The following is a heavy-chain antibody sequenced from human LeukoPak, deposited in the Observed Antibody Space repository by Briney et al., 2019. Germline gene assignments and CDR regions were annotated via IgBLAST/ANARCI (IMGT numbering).Heavy chain of an antibody. Sequence: GRSLRLSCAASGFTFNRYGMHWVRQAPGKGLEWVAVISYDGSNKYYADSVKGRFTISRDSSKNTQYLQMNRLRDEDTAMYYCAKEGAFRRWPQLKRDPRSGFDIWGQGTMVTVSS. V-gene: IGHV3-30*18. CDR1: GFTFNRYG. J-gene: IGHJ3*02. CDR3: AKEGAFRRWPQLKRDPRSGFDI. D-gene: IGHD5-24*01. CDR2: ISYDGSNK.